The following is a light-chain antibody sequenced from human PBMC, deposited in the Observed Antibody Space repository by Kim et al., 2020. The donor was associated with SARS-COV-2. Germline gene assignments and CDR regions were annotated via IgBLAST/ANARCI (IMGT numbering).Light chain of an antibody. CDR1: QSVSSN. CDR3: QHPGA. CDR2: GAS. Sequence: ATLSVSPGERATLSCRASQSVSSNLAWYQQKPGQAPRLLIYGASTRATGIPARFSGSGSGTEFTLTISSLQSEDFAVYYCQHPGAFGQGTKVDIK. J-gene: IGKJ1*01. V-gene: IGKV3-15*01.